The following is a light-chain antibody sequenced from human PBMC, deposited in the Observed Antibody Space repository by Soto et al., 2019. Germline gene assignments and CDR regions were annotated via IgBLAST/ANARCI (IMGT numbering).Light chain of an antibody. CDR3: SSYTNKDTLL. CDR1: SSDVGGYDH. Sequence: QSALTQPASVSGSPGQSITISCTGTSSDVGGYDHVSWYQQHPGKAPKLIIYDVTVRPSGISRRFSGSKSDNTASLAVSGLQPEDEADYYCSSYTNKDTLLFGGGTKGTV. CDR2: DVT. V-gene: IGLV2-14*03. J-gene: IGLJ3*02.